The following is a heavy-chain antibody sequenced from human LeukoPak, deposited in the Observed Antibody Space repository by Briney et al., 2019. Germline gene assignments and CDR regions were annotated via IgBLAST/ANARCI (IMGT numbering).Heavy chain of an antibody. Sequence: GGSLRLFCAASGFPFSTYAMSWVRPAPGKGLECVSTISGNGGSTYYADSVKGRFTISSDNSKNTLYLQMNSPRAEDSAVYYCTRPPPDGSTWFFDYWGQGTLVTVS. V-gene: IGHV3-23*01. J-gene: IGHJ4*02. CDR2: ISGNGGST. CDR3: TRPPPDGSTWFFDY. CDR1: GFPFSTYA. D-gene: IGHD6-13*01.